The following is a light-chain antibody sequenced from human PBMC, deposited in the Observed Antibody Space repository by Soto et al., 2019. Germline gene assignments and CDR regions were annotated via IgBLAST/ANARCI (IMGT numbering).Light chain of an antibody. CDR3: QRYNWYPYS. Sequence: DLQMTQSPSTLSASVGDRVTITCRASQTISTWLAWYQQKSGEAPNLLIYRASTLKSGVPSRFSGSGSGTEFTLTISSLQPDDFATYYCQRYNWYPYSFGQGTKLEIK. J-gene: IGKJ2*03. CDR2: RAS. V-gene: IGKV1-5*03. CDR1: QTISTW.